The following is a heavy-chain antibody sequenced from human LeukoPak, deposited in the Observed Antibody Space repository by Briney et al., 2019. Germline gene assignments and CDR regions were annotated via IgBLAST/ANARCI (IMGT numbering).Heavy chain of an antibody. D-gene: IGHD4-11*01. Sequence: GASVKVSCKASGYTFTSYGIIWVRQAPGQGLQWMGWISAHNGKTNYAQNLQGRVTMTTDTSTNTVYLELRSLTSDGTAVYYCARAGTTLLPDYWGQGTLVTVSS. CDR2: ISAHNGKT. J-gene: IGHJ4*02. CDR1: GYTFTSYG. V-gene: IGHV1-18*01. CDR3: ARAGTTLLPDY.